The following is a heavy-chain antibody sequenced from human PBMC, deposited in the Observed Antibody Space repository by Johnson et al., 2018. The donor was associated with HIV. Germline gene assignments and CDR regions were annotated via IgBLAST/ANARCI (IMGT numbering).Heavy chain of an antibody. CDR3: ARERVGDAFDI. V-gene: IGHV3-30*04. CDR2: IGYDGSNK. J-gene: IGHJ3*02. D-gene: IGHD1-26*01. Sequence: QVQLVESGGGVVQPGRSLRLSCGASGFSFNNYAMHWVRQAPGKGLEWVAVIGYDGSNKYYADSMKGRLTVSRDNSKNTLYLHMTSLRAEDTALYYCARERVGDAFDIWGQGTMVTVSS. CDR1: GFSFNNYA.